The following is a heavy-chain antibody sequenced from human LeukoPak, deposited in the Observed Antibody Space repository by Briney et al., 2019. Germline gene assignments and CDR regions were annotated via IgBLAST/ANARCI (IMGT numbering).Heavy chain of an antibody. CDR1: GGSISSYY. CDR2: IYYSGST. CDR3: AREDIYCSSTSCPGNWFDP. D-gene: IGHD2-2*01. V-gene: IGHV4-59*12. J-gene: IGHJ5*02. Sequence: PSETLSLTCTVSGGSISSYYWSWIRQPPGKGLEWIGYIYYSGSTNYNPSLKSRVTISVDTSKNQFSLKLSSVTAADTAVYYCAREDIYCSSTSCPGNWFDPWGQGTLVTVSS.